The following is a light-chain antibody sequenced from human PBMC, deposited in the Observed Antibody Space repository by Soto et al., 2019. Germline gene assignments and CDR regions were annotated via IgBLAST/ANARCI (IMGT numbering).Light chain of an antibody. CDR3: QQRSNWPVT. J-gene: IGKJ1*01. CDR2: DAS. V-gene: IGKV3-11*01. CDR1: QSVSTY. Sequence: EIVLTQSPATLSLSPGERATLSCRASQSVSTYLAWYQQKPGQAPRLLIYDASSRATGITARFSGSGSGTEFTLTISSLEPEDFAVYYCQQRSNWPVTFGQGTRVEIK.